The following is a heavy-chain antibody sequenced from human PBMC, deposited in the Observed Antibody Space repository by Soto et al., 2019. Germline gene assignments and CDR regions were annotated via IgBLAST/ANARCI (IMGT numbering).Heavy chain of an antibody. J-gene: IGHJ4*02. V-gene: IGHV3-33*01. Sequence: GGSLRLSCAASGFTFSSYGMHWVRQAPGKGLEWVAVIWYDGSNKYYADSVKGRFTISRDNSKNTLYLQMNSLRAEDTAVYYCARDSTYCSGGSCPTGFLDYWGQGTLVTVSS. CDR3: ARDSTYCSGGSCPTGFLDY. CDR2: IWYDGSNK. D-gene: IGHD2-15*01. CDR1: GFTFSSYG.